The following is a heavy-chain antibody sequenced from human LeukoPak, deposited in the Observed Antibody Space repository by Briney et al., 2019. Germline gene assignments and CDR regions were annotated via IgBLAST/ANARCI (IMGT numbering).Heavy chain of an antibody. J-gene: IGHJ4*02. CDR3: ARRGAWSGFYDY. V-gene: IGHV4-39*01. CDR1: GASISSSNYY. Sequence: SETLSRTCTVSGASISSSNYYWDWIRQPPGKGLEWIGSIYYSGSTYYNPSLKSRVTISVDTSKKQFSLKLSSVTAADTAVYYCARRGAWSGFYDYWGQGTLVTVSS. CDR2: IYYSGST. D-gene: IGHD3-3*01.